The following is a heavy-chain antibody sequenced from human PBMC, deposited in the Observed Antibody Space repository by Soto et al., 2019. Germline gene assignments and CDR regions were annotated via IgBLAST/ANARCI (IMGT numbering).Heavy chain of an antibody. CDR3: ARTSIGYCSGGTCSNWFDP. CDR1: GGSISSGGYY. Sequence: SETLSLTCTVSGGSISSGGYYWSWIRQHPGKGLEWIGYIYYSGSTYYNPSLKSRVTISVDTSKNQFSLKLSSVTAADTAVYYCARTSIGYCSGGTCSNWFDPWGQGTLVTV. J-gene: IGHJ5*02. CDR2: IYYSGST. V-gene: IGHV4-31*03. D-gene: IGHD2-15*01.